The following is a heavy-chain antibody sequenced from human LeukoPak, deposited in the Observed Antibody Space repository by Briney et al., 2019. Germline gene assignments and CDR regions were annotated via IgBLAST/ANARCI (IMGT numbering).Heavy chain of an antibody. CDR2: ISGYNGNT. CDR1: GYTFTGYY. Sequence: ASVKVACKASGYTFTGYYMQWVRQAPGQGLEWMGWISGYNGNTNHAQKLQGRVTMTTDTSTSTAYMELRSLRSDDTAVYYCAREYCSTTRCYMADYWGQGTLVTVSS. CDR3: AREYCSTTRCYMADY. J-gene: IGHJ4*02. V-gene: IGHV1-18*04. D-gene: IGHD2-2*01.